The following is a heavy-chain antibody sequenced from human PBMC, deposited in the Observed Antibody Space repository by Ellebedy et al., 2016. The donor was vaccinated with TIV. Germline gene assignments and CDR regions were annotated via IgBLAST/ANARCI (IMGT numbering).Heavy chain of an antibody. CDR2: INHSGST. CDR3: ARGWRVGATMRMYWFDP. CDR1: GGSFSGYY. V-gene: IGHV4-34*01. D-gene: IGHD1-26*01. J-gene: IGHJ5*02. Sequence: MPSETLSLTCAVYGGSFSGYYWSWIRQPPGKGLEWIGEINHSGSTNYNASLKSRVTISLDTSKTQFSLKLSSVTAADTAVYYCARGWRVGATMRMYWFDPWGQGTLVTVSS.